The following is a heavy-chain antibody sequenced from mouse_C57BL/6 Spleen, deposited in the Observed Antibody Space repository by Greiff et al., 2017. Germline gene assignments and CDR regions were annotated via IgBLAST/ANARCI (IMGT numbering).Heavy chain of an antibody. Sequence: QVQLQQPGAELVMPGASVKLSCKASGYTFTSYWMHWVKQRPGQGLEWIGEIDPSDSYTNYTQKFKGKSTLTVDKSSSTAYMQLSSLTSEDSAVYSCARKAYGYDVDYWGQGTLVTVSA. J-gene: IGHJ3*01. CDR1: GYTFTSYW. CDR3: ARKAYGYDVDY. D-gene: IGHD2-2*01. V-gene: IGHV1-69*01. CDR2: IDPSDSYT.